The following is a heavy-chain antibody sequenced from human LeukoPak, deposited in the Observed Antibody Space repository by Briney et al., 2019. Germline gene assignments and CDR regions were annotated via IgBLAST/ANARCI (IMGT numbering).Heavy chain of an antibody. CDR1: GFTFSDYG. D-gene: IGHD3-3*01. V-gene: IGHV3-30*02. CDR2: IRSDGSNK. CDR3: ARGGVAYYDFWSGQNYYFDY. Sequence: GGSLRLSCAASGFTFSDYGMHWVRQAPGKGLEWVAFIRSDGSNKYYADSVKGRFTISRDNSRNTLYLQMNSLRAEDTAVYYCARGGVAYYDFWSGQNYYFDYWGQGTLVTVSS. J-gene: IGHJ4*02.